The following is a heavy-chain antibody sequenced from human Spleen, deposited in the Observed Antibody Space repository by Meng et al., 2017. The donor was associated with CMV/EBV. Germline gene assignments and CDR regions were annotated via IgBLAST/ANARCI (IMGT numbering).Heavy chain of an antibody. J-gene: IGHJ4*02. V-gene: IGHV3-7*01. CDR1: RFTFSNYW. Sequence: GESLKISCAASRFTFSNYWMSWVRQAPGKGLEWVANIRQDGSEKYYVDSVKGRFTISRDNAKNSLYLQMNSLRGEDSAMYYCARDRAMDDYWGQGTLVTVSS. D-gene: IGHD5-18*01. CDR3: ARDRAMDDY. CDR2: IRQDGSEK.